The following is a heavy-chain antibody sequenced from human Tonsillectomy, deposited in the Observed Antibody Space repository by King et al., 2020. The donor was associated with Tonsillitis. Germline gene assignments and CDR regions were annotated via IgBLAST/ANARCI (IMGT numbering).Heavy chain of an antibody. J-gene: IGHJ4*02. V-gene: IGHV3-23*04. CDR1: GFIFSTYA. CDR3: ARNLRKAEY. D-gene: IGHD1-14*01. CDR2: VSTSGAVT. Sequence: VQLVESGGDLVQPGGSLRLSCAASGFIFSTYAMSWVRQAPGKGLEWVSGVSTSGAVTYYADSVKGRFTISRDNSKNTLYLQMNSLRAEDTAVYYCARNLRKAEYWGQGTLVTVSS.